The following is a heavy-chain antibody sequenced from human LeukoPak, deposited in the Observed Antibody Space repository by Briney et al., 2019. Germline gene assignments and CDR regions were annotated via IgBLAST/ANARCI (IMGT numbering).Heavy chain of an antibody. CDR3: ARPRPGSGSYYYYYYMDV. V-gene: IGHV4-39*01. D-gene: IGHD3-10*01. CDR2: IYYSGST. Sequence: PSETLSLTCTVSGGSISSSSYYWGWIRQPPGKGLEWIGSIYYSGSTYYNPSLKSRVTISVDTSKNQFSLKLSSVTAADTAVYYCARPRPGSGSYYYYYYMDVWGKGTTVTVSS. CDR1: GGSISSSSYY. J-gene: IGHJ6*03.